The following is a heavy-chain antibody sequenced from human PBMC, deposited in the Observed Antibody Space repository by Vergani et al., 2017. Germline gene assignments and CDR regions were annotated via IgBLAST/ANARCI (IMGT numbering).Heavy chain of an antibody. J-gene: IGHJ6*03. CDR1: GFTFSSYA. CDR3: AKLPCNVVVPHANNDMDV. Sequence: EVQLLESGGGLVQPGGSLRLSCAASGFTFSSYAMSWVRQAPGKGLEWVSAISGSGGSTSYADSVKGRFTISRDNSKNTLYLQMNSLMAEDTAVYYCAKLPCNVVVPHANNDMDVWGKGTTVTVSS. CDR2: ISGSGGST. D-gene: IGHD2-2*01. V-gene: IGHV3-23*01.